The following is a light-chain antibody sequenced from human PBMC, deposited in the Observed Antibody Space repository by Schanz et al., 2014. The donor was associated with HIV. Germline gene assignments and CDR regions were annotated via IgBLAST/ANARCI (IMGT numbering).Light chain of an antibody. V-gene: IGLV2-8*01. Sequence: QSALTQPASLSGSPGQSITISCTGTSSDFGRNTYVSWYQQHPGKAPKLMIYDVTNRPSGVSDRFSGSMSGNTASLTVSGLQPEDEADYYCSSYGGNNNLVFGGGTKLTVL. CDR1: SSDFGRNTY. CDR3: SSYGGNNNLV. J-gene: IGLJ2*01. CDR2: DVT.